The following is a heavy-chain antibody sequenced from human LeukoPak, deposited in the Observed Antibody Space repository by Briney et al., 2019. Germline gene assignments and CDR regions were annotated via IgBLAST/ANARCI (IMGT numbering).Heavy chain of an antibody. J-gene: IGHJ4*02. V-gene: IGHV4-59*01. CDR3: ARWYNSGWSPTYDY. D-gene: IGHD6-19*01. Sequence: PSETLSLTCTVSGGSMSSYYWGWIRQPPGKGLEWIGYIYRSGGTNYNPSVRSRVSISLDTSKNQFSLRLSSVTAAHTAVYFCARWYNSGWSPTYDYWGQGILVTVST. CDR2: IYRSGGT. CDR1: GGSMSSYY.